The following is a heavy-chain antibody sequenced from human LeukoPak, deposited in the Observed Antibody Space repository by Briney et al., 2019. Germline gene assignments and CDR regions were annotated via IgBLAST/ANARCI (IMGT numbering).Heavy chain of an antibody. D-gene: IGHD3-22*01. CDR3: ARSDYYDYRQIDF. V-gene: IGHV4-39*01. CDR2: IYYSGIS. J-gene: IGHJ4*02. CDR1: GDSISTSSYY. Sequence: SATLSLTCTVSGDSISTSSYYWGWIRQPPGKGLEWLGSIYYSGISHYNPSLKRRVTIYVDTSRNQFSLHLYSVTAADTAVFYCARSDYYDYRQIDFWGQGTLVTVSS.